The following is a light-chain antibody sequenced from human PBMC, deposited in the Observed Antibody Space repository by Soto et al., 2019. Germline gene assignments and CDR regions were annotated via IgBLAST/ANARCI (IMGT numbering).Light chain of an antibody. J-gene: IGKJ2*02. Sequence: EFVLTQSPGTLSLSPLKRATLSFRSSQSISSSYLAWYQQRPGQAPRLLIYGASGRATGIPDRFSGSGSGTEFTLTISRLEPEDFAVYFCQKRGKWPSNFGPGTKVDIK. V-gene: IGKV3D-20*02. CDR3: QKRGKWPSN. CDR1: QSISSSY. CDR2: GAS.